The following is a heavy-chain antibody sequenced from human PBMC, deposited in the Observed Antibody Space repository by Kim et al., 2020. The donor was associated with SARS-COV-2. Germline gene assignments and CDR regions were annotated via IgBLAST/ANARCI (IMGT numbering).Heavy chain of an antibody. Sequence: ASVKVSCKASGYTFTGYYMHWVRQAPGQGLEWMGRINPNSGGTNYAQKFQGRVTMTRDTSISTAYMELSRLRSDDTAVYYCARDSGSLFYFDLWGRGTLVTVSS. CDR3: ARDSGSLFYFDL. CDR1: GYTFTGYY. V-gene: IGHV1-2*06. CDR2: INPNSGGT. J-gene: IGHJ2*01. D-gene: IGHD3-3*01.